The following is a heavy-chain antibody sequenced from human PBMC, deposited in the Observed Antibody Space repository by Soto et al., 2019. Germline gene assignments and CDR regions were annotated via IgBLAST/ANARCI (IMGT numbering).Heavy chain of an antibody. CDR1: GGTFSSYA. D-gene: IGHD6-6*01. V-gene: IGHV1-69*12. CDR2: IIPIFGTA. J-gene: IGHJ6*02. CDR3: ARVGSSSSPRYYFYGMDV. Sequence: QVQLVQSGAEVKKPGSSVKVSCKASGGTFSSYAISWVRQAPGQGLEWMGGIIPIFGTANYAQKFQGRVTITADESTSTGYMELSSLRSEDAALYYCARVGSSSSPRYYFYGMDVWGQGTTVTVSS.